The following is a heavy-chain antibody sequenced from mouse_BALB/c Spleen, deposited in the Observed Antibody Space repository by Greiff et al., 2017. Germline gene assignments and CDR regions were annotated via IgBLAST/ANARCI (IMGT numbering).Heavy chain of an antibody. V-gene: IGHV1-69*02. J-gene: IGHJ3*01. Sequence: QVQLQQPGAELVKPGASVKLSCKASGYTFTSYWMHWVKQRPGQGLEWIGEIDPSDSYTNYNQKFKGKATLTVDKSSSTAYMQLSSLTSEDSAVYYCARCPYYDYERAWFAYWGQGTLVTVSA. D-gene: IGHD2-4*01. CDR3: ARCPYYDYERAWFAY. CDR2: IDPSDSYT. CDR1: GYTFTSYW.